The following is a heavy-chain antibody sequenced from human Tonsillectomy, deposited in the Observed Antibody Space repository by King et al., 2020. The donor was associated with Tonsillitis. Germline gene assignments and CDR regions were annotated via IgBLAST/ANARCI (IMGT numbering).Heavy chain of an antibody. D-gene: IGHD2-15*01. J-gene: IGHJ4*02. CDR2: IYSAGST. CDR3: ASYYCSSGTCYLDY. CDR1: GFPISDNY. V-gene: IGHV3-53*04. Sequence: VQLVESGGGLVQPGGSLRLSCAVSGFPISDNYMTWVRQAPGKGLEWVSVIYSAGSTYYADSVKGRFIISKHNSKKTVYLQMNRLGAEDTAVYYCASYYCSSGTCYLDYWGQGTLVTVSS.